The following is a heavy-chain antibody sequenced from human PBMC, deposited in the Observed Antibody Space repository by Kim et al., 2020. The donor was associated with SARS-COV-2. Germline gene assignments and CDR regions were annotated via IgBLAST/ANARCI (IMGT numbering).Heavy chain of an antibody. CDR1: GFTFSDYY. CDR2: ISSSSSYT. J-gene: IGHJ4*02. CDR3: ARFGVRGDGYFDY. V-gene: IGHV3-11*03. D-gene: IGHD3-10*01. Sequence: GGSLRLSCAASGFTFSDYYMSWIRQAPGKGLEWVSYISSSSSYTNYADSVKGRFTISRDNAKNSLYLQMNSLRAEDTAVYYCARFGVRGDGYFDYWGQGTLVTVSS.